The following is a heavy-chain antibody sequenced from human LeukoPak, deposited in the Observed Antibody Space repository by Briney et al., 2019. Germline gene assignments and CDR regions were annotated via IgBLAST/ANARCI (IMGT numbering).Heavy chain of an antibody. CDR2: IKSDGSIT. CDR1: GLTLSSNW. V-gene: IGHV3-74*01. D-gene: IGHD3-22*01. CDR3: VRGKSSYDSSGRYDY. Sequence: GSLRLSCAASGLTLSSNWMHWVRQAPGKGLVWVSRIKSDGSITNYADSVKGRFTISRDNAKNTLYLQMNSLRAEDTAVYYCVRGKSSYDSSGRYDYWGQGTLVTVSS. J-gene: IGHJ4*02.